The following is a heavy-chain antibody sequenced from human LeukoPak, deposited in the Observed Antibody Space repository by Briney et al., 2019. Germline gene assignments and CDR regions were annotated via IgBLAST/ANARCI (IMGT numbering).Heavy chain of an antibody. Sequence: GGSLRLSCAASGFTVSSNYMSWVRQAPGKGLEWVSVIYSGGSTYYADFVKGRFTISRDNSKNTLYLQMNSLRAEDTAVYYCAREASYYYDSSGYPGYAFDIWGQGTMVTVSS. D-gene: IGHD3-22*01. CDR2: IYSGGST. J-gene: IGHJ3*02. CDR1: GFTVSSNY. CDR3: AREASYYYDSSGYPGYAFDI. V-gene: IGHV3-53*01.